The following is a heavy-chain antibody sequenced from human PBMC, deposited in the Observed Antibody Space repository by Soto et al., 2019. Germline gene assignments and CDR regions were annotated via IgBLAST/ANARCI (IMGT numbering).Heavy chain of an antibody. V-gene: IGHV3-23*01. CDR3: AKGTSCCCDSSGRGEFDY. J-gene: IGHJ4*02. CDR2: ISGSGGST. D-gene: IGHD3-22*01. CDR1: GFTFSSYA. Sequence: EVQLLESGGGLVQPGGSLRLSCAASGFTFSSYAMSWVRQAPGKGLEWVSAISGSGGSTYYADSVKGRFTISRDNSKNSMYLQMNRLRGEDAAVYYGAKGTSCCCDSSGRGEFDYWGQGTLVTVSS.